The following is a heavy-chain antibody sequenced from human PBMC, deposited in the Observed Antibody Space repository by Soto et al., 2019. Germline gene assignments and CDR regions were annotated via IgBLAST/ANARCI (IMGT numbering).Heavy chain of an antibody. CDR3: ASHYDMSSGYLSPVDY. CDR1: GYTFSDYY. D-gene: IGHD3-3*01. V-gene: IGHV3-11*01. Sequence: QVQLVESGGDLVKPGGSLRLSCAASGYTFSDYYMSWIRQAPGKGLEWISYIDTSGTKIYYADSVKGRFTITRDNAKKSLYLEMNSLRDEDTAVYYCASHYDMSSGYLSPVDYWGQGTLVTVSS. CDR2: IDTSGTKI. J-gene: IGHJ4*02.